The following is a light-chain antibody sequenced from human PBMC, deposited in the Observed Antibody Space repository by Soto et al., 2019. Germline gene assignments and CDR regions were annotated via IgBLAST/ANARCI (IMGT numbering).Light chain of an antibody. CDR1: QSVNSIY. Sequence: EIVLTQSPGTLSLSPGERATLSCRASQSVNSIYLAWYQQKPGQAPRLLIYGASSRATGIPDRFSGSGSGTDFTLTISRLEPEDFAVYYCQQYGSSLTWTFGQGTKVDI. J-gene: IGKJ1*01. CDR2: GAS. V-gene: IGKV3-20*01. CDR3: QQYGSSLTWT.